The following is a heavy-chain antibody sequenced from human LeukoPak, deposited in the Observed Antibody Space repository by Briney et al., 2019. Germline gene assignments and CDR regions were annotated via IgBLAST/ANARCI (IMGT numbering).Heavy chain of an antibody. V-gene: IGHV4-34*01. CDR2: INHSGST. CDR3: ARALTTADFDY. Sequence: SETLSLTCAVYGGSFSGYYWSWIRQPPGKGLEWIGEINHSGSTNYNPSLKSRVTISVDTSKNQFSLKLNSMTAADTAVYYCARALTTADFDYWGQGILVTVSS. CDR1: GGSFSGYY. J-gene: IGHJ4*02. D-gene: IGHD4-17*01.